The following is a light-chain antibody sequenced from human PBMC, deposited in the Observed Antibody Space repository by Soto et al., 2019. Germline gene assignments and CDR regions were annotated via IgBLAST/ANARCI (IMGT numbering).Light chain of an antibody. J-gene: IGKJ4*01. CDR3: QRSYSGPLT. V-gene: IGKV1-39*01. CDR1: QSISSY. CDR2: AAS. Sequence: DIPMTQSPSSLSASVGDRVTITCRASQSISSYLNWYQQKPGKAPKVLIYAASSLQSGVPSRFSGIGSGTDFTLSISSLQPEDFATYYCQRSYSGPLTFGGGTKVEIK.